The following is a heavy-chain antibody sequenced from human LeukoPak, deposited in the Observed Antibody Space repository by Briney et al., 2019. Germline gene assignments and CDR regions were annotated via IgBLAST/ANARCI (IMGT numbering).Heavy chain of an antibody. Sequence: GGSLRLSCAASGFTFSSYAMSWVRQAPGKGLEWVSAISGSGGSTYYADSVKGRFTISRDNSKNTLYLQMNSLRAEDTAVYYCANEDNWNLSYYYYYGMDVWGQGTTVTVSS. V-gene: IGHV3-23*01. CDR3: ANEDNWNLSYYYYYGMDV. CDR2: ISGSGGST. CDR1: GFTFSSYA. D-gene: IGHD1-20*01. J-gene: IGHJ6*02.